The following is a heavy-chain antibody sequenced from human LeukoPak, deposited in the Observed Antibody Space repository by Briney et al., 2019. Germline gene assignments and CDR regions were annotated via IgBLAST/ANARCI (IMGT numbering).Heavy chain of an antibody. D-gene: IGHD4-17*01. CDR2: INPSGGST. CDR1: GYTFTSYY. CDR3: ARDSTVTTRYYYGMDV. Sequence: GASVKVSCKASGYTFTSYYMHWVRQAPGQGLEWMGIINPSGGSTSYAQKFQGRVTMTRDTSTSTVYMELSSLRSEDTAVYYCARDSTVTTRYYYGMDVWGQGTTVTVSS. J-gene: IGHJ6*02. V-gene: IGHV1-46*01.